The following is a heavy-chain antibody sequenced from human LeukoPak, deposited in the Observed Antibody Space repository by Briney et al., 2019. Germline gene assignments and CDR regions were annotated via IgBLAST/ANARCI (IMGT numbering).Heavy chain of an antibody. Sequence: AGSLTLSCAASGFTFSSYWMNWVRQAPGKGLVWVSRINSDGSSTSYADSVNGRFTISRDNAKNTLYLQMNSLRGEDTAVYYCARGTGYSVFDYWGQGSLASVSS. V-gene: IGHV3-74*01. CDR3: ARGTGYSVFDY. J-gene: IGHJ4*02. D-gene: IGHD5-24*01. CDR1: GFTFSSYW. CDR2: INSDGSST.